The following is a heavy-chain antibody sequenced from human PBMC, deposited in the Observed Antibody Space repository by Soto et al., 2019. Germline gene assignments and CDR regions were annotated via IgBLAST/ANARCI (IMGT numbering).Heavy chain of an antibody. V-gene: IGHV4-34*01. J-gene: IGHJ5*02. CDR2: ISQSGFA. CDR1: TESLRGYY. CDR3: ARGLFSSGWYYYFDP. Sequence: QVQLQQRGAGLLRPSETLSLTCAVSTESLRGYYWSWIRQSPGKGLEWMWEISQSGFANYNPSLESRVTLSVYTSKSEFSLHLTSMSAADTDLYYCARGLFSSGWYYYFDPWGQGTPVTVSS. D-gene: IGHD6-19*01.